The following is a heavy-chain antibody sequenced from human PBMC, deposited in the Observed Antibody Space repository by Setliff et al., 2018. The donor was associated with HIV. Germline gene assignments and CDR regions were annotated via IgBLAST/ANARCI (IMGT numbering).Heavy chain of an antibody. CDR3: ARSVVVYGGDSVPFDI. CDR1: GYSFTNYG. J-gene: IGHJ3*02. D-gene: IGHD2-21*02. CDR2: INLENFYT. V-gene: IGHV1-18*01. Sequence: ASVKVSCKASGYSFTNYGISWVRQAPGQGLEWMGWINLENFYTKYSQNFQGRVTITTETSATTAFMELSNLKSEDTAMYYCARSVVVYGGDSVPFDIWGPGTLVTVSS.